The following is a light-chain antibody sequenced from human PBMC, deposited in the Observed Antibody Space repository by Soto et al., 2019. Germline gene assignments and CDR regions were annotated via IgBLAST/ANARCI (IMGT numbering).Light chain of an antibody. J-gene: IGKJ3*01. V-gene: IGKV3-11*01. CDR2: DAS. CDR3: QQRSIWPLT. Sequence: EIVLTQSPDTLSLSPGERATLFCRASQSIGSYLVWFQQKPGQAPRLLFYDASKRATDIPARFSGSGSGTDFTLTIRSLEPEDFAVYYCQQRSIWPLTFGPGTKVDVK. CDR1: QSIGSY.